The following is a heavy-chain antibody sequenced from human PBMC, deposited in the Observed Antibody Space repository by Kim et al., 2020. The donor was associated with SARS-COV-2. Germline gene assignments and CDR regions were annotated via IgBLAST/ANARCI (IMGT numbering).Heavy chain of an antibody. CDR2: IYPGDSDT. V-gene: IGHV5-51*01. CDR1: GYSFTSYW. Sequence: GESLKISCKGSGYSFTSYWIGWVRQMPGKGLEWMGIIYPGDSDTRYSPSFQGQVTISADKSISTAYLQWSSLKASDTAMYYCARLPHSAPYIAGVYYYYYYGMDVWGQGTTVTVSS. D-gene: IGHD6-13*01. CDR3: ARLPHSAPYIAGVYYYYYYGMDV. J-gene: IGHJ6*02.